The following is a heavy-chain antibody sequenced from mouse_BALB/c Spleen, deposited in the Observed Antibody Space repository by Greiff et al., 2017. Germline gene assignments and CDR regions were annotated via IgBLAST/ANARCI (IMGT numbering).Heavy chain of an antibody. CDR3: TRGDDGYWYFDV. CDR2: IRLKSNNYAT. J-gene: IGHJ1*01. V-gene: IGHV6-6*02. D-gene: IGHD2-3*01. Sequence: EVKLVESGGGLVQPGGSMKLSCVASGFTFSNYWMNWVRQSPEKGLEWVAEIRLKSNNYATHYAESVKGRFTISRDDSKSSVYLQMNNLRAEDTGIYYCTRGDDGYWYFDVWGAGTTVTVSS. CDR1: GFTFSNYW.